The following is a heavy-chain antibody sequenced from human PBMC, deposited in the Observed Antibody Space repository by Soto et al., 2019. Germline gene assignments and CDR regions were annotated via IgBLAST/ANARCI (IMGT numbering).Heavy chain of an antibody. CDR2: IYYSGST. CDR3: ARGTSIAARPGYYGMDV. D-gene: IGHD6-6*01. CDR1: GGSISSYY. Sequence: ETLSLTCTVCGGSISSYYWSWIRQPPGKGLEWIGYIYYSGSTNYNPSLKSRVTISVDTSKNQFSLKLSSVTAADTAVYYCARGTSIAARPGYYGMDVWGQGTTVTVSS. V-gene: IGHV4-59*01. J-gene: IGHJ6*02.